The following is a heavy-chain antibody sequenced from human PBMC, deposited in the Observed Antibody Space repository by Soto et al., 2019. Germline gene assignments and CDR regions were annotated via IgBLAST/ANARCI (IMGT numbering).Heavy chain of an antibody. CDR2: INHSGST. CDR1: GGSFSGYY. CDR3: ARKEGSSSSGWFDP. Sequence: SETLSLTCAVYGGSFSGYYWSWIRQPPGKGLEWIGEINHSGSTNYNPSLKSRVTISVDTSKNQFSLKLSSVTAADTAVYYCARKEGSSSSGWFDPWGQGTLVTVS. D-gene: IGHD6-6*01. J-gene: IGHJ5*02. V-gene: IGHV4-34*01.